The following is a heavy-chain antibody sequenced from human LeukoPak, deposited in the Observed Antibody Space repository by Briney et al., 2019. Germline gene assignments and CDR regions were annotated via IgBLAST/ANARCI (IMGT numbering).Heavy chain of an antibody. V-gene: IGHV3-9*01. J-gene: IGHJ4*02. CDR1: GFTFDDYA. D-gene: IGHD6-13*01. Sequence: PGRSLRLSCAASGFTFDDYAMHWVRQAPGKGLEWVSGISWNSGSIGYADSVKGRFTISRDNSKNTLYLQMNSLRAEDTAVYYCAKSVGIAAAGTGGNYWGQGTLVTVSS. CDR2: ISWNSGSI. CDR3: AKSVGIAAAGTGGNY.